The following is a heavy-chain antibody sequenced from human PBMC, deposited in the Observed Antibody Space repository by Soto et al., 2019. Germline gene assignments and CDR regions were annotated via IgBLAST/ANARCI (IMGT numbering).Heavy chain of an antibody. CDR3: ARGMATFVSNSPWDY. Sequence: GASVKVSCKASGGTFSSYAISWVRQAPGQGLEWMGGIIPIFGTANYAQKFQGRVTITADESTSTAYMELSSLRSEDTAVYYCARGMATFVSNSPWDYWGQGTLVTVSS. D-gene: IGHD5-12*01. J-gene: IGHJ4*02. V-gene: IGHV1-69*13. CDR2: IIPIFGTA. CDR1: GGTFSSYA.